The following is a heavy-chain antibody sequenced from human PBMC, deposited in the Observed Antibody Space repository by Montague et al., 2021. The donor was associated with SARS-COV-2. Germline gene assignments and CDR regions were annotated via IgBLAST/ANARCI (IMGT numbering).Heavy chain of an antibody. Sequence: SLRLSCAASGFTFSIYWMGWVRQAPGMGLELLANINQDGSDKYYADSVKDRFTISRDNARNYLYLLINNVRAEDRAMFCCARIGMHSAEYWGQGTLVTVSS. J-gene: IGHJ4*02. CDR1: GFTFSIYW. CDR3: ARIGMHSAEY. V-gene: IGHV3-7*03. CDR2: INQDGSDK. D-gene: IGHD1-26*01.